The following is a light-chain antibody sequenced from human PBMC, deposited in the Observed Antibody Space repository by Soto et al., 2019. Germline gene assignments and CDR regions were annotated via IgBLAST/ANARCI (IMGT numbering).Light chain of an antibody. V-gene: IGLV1-44*01. Sequence: QSVLTQPPSASGTPGQRVTISCSGSRYNIGSNTVSWYQQVPGTAPRLLLYRNNLRPSGVPDRFSGSKSDTSASLASSGLQSEDEAEYYCAAWDDSQNGYVVFGGGTKVTVL. J-gene: IGLJ2*01. CDR1: RYNIGSNT. CDR3: AAWDDSQNGYVV. CDR2: RNN.